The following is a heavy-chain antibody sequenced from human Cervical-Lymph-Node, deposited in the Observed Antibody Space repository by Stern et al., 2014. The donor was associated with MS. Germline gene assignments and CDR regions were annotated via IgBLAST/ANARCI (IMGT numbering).Heavy chain of an antibody. D-gene: IGHD5-18*01. J-gene: IGHJ4*02. CDR3: ARDPTFDGYPGYFDY. Sequence: VQLVESGAEVKKPGSSVKVSCKASGGTFSSYTISWVRQAPGQGLEWMGRIIPILGIANYAQKFQGRVTVTADKSTSTAYMELSSLRSEDTAVYYCARDPTFDGYPGYFDYWGQGTLVTVSS. V-gene: IGHV1-69*09. CDR2: IIPILGIA. CDR1: GGTFSSYT.